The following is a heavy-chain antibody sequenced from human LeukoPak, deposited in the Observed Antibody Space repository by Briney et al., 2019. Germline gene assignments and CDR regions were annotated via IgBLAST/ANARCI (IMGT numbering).Heavy chain of an antibody. Sequence: PSETLSHTCTVSGGSISSYYWSWIRQPPGKGLEWIGYIYYSGSTNYNPSLKSRVTMSVDTSKNQFSLKLSSVTAADTAVYYCARANGEALDYWGQGTLVTVSS. D-gene: IGHD4-17*01. CDR1: GGSISSYY. CDR2: IYYSGST. J-gene: IGHJ4*02. CDR3: ARANGEALDY. V-gene: IGHV4-59*12.